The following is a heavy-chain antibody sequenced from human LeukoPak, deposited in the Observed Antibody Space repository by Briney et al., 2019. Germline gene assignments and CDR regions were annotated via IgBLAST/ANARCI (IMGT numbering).Heavy chain of an antibody. V-gene: IGHV3-43D*03. Sequence: GGSLRLSCAASGFTFDDYAMHWVRQAPGEGLEWVSLISWDGGSTYYADSVKGRFTISRDNSKNSLYLQMNSLRAEDTALYYCAKSSRDGYPQGDWGQGTLVTVSS. D-gene: IGHD5-24*01. CDR3: AKSSRDGYPQGD. CDR1: GFTFDDYA. J-gene: IGHJ4*02. CDR2: ISWDGGST.